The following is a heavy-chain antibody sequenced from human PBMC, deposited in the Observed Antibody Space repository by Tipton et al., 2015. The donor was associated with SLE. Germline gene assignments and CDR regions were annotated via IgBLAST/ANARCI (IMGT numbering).Heavy chain of an antibody. CDR3: VRGGGSSSGRRFDP. D-gene: IGHD6-6*01. CDR2: INQSGST. CDR1: GGSFSGYY. J-gene: IGHJ5*02. V-gene: IGHV4-34*01. Sequence: TLSLTCAVYGGSFSGYYWSWIRQPPGKGLEWIGEINQSGSTNYNPSLKSRVTISLDTSKNQFSLKLKSLTAADTAVFYCVRGGGSSSGRRFDPWGQGTRVTVSS.